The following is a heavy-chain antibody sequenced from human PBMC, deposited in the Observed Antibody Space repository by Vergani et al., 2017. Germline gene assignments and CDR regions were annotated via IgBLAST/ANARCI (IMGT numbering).Heavy chain of an antibody. V-gene: IGHV4-34*01. CDR1: GGSFSGYY. CDR3: ARERGESYGVYNDAFDI. CDR2: INHSGST. Sequence: QVQLQQWGAGLLKPSETLSLTCAVYGGSFSGYYWSWIRQPPGKGLEWIGEINHSGSTNYNPSLKSRVTISVDTSKNQFSLKLSSVTAADTAVYYWARERGESYGVYNDAFDIWGQGTMVTVSS. D-gene: IGHD4-17*01. J-gene: IGHJ3*02.